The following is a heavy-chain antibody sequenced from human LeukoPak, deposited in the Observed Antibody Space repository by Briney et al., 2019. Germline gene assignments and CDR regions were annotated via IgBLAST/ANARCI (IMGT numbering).Heavy chain of an antibody. V-gene: IGHV1-46*01. CDR2: VNPSGGST. D-gene: IGHD5-12*01. CDR1: GYTFTGYY. CDR3: ATVGVATAFDY. Sequence: ASVKVSCKASGYTFTGYYMHWVRQAPGQGLEWMGIVNPSGGSTSYAQKFQGRVTMTRDMSTSTVYMELSSLRSEDTAVYYCATVGVATAFDYWGQGTLVTVSS. J-gene: IGHJ4*02.